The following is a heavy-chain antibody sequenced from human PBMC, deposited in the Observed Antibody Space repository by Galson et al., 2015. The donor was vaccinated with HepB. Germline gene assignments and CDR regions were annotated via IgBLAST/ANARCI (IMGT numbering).Heavy chain of an antibody. Sequence: LRLSCAASGFTFSSYAMHWVRQAPGKGLEWVAVISYDGSNKYYADSVKGRFTISRDNSKNTLYLQMNSLRAEDTAVYYCARGNDGSGSSTFDYWGQGTLVTVSS. V-gene: IGHV3-30-3*01. D-gene: IGHD3-10*01. CDR1: GFTFSSYA. J-gene: IGHJ4*02. CDR2: ISYDGSNK. CDR3: ARGNDGSGSSTFDY.